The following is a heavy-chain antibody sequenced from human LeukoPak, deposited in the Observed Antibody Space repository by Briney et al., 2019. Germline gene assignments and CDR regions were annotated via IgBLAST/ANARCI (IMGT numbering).Heavy chain of an antibody. Sequence: GGSLRLSCAASEFTFSSYWMHWVRQAPGKGLVRVSRINSDGSSTSYADSVKGRFTISRDNAKNTLYLQMNSLRAEDTAVYYCSRDRARSVDYWGQGTLVTVSS. J-gene: IGHJ4*02. CDR2: INSDGSST. V-gene: IGHV3-74*01. CDR1: EFTFSSYW. CDR3: SRDRARSVDY.